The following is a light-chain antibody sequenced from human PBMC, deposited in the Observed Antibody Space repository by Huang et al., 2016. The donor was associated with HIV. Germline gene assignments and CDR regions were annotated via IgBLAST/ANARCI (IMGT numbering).Light chain of an antibody. J-gene: IGKJ2*01. Sequence: DIQMTQSPSTLSASVGDRVTITCRASQSISSWLAWYQKIPWKAPKLLIYDASSLESGVPSRFSRSGSGTEFTLTISSLQPDNFATYYCQQYNSYSVYTFGQGTKLEIK. V-gene: IGKV1-5*01. CDR2: DAS. CDR3: QQYNSYSVYT. CDR1: QSISSW.